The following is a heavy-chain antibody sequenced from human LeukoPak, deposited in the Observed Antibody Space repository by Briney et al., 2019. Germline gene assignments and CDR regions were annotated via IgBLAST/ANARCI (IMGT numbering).Heavy chain of an antibody. V-gene: IGHV3-23*01. D-gene: IGHD5-24*01. CDR2: ISNRGSET. Sequence: GGSLRLSCAASGFTFSAYAMSWVRQAPGQGLEWVSAISNRGSETYYAESVKGRFTISRDNSKNTLYLQMKSLRADDTAVYYCAKERDNYPNNWFDPWGQGTLVTVSS. CDR1: GFTFSAYA. J-gene: IGHJ5*02. CDR3: AKERDNYPNNWFDP.